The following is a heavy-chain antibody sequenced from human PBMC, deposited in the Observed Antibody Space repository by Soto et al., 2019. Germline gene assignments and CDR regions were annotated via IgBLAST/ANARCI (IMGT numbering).Heavy chain of an antibody. D-gene: IGHD3-10*01. CDR1: GYTFTSYA. V-gene: IGHV1-3*01. CDR3: ARDLGFGLSDY. CDR2: TTAGNGNT. Sequence: QVQLVQSGAEVKKPGASVKVSCKASGYTFTSYAMHWVRQAPGQRLEWMGWTTAGNGNTKYSQKFQGRVTITRDTSESTAYMELSSLRSEDTAVYYCARDLGFGLSDYWGQGTLVTVSS. J-gene: IGHJ4*02.